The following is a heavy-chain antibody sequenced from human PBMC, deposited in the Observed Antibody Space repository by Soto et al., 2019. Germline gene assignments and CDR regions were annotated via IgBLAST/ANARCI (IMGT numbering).Heavy chain of an antibody. V-gene: IGHV4-31*03. D-gene: IGHD3-10*01. J-gene: IGHJ1*01. CDR2: IYYSGST. CDR3: ALSGKFSYGYFQH. Sequence: SETLSLTCTVSGGSISSGGYYWIWIRQHPGKGLEWIGYIYYSGSTYYNPSLKSRVTISVVTSKNQFSLKLSSVTAADTAVYYCALSGKFSYGYFQHWGQGTLVTVSS. CDR1: GGSISSGGYY.